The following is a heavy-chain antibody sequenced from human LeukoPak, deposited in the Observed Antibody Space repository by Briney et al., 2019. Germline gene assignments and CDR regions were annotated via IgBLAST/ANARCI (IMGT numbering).Heavy chain of an antibody. Sequence: GESLKISCNGSGYSFTSYWIGWVRQMPGKGLEWMGIIYPGDSDTRYSPAFQGQVTTSADKSISTAYLQWSSLKASDTAMYYCARTGAEELGYYYYGMDVWGQGTTVTVSS. J-gene: IGHJ6*02. CDR3: ARTGAEELGYYYYGMDV. V-gene: IGHV5-51*01. CDR2: IYPGDSDT. D-gene: IGHD1-26*01. CDR1: GYSFTSYW.